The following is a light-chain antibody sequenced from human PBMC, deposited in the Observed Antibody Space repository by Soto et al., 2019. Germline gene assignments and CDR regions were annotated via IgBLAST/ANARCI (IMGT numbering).Light chain of an antibody. CDR1: SSDVGSYNL. CDR2: EGS. J-gene: IGLJ2*01. CDR3: FSSAGNSVV. V-gene: IGLV2-23*01. Sequence: QSALTQPASVSGSPGQSITISCTGTSSDVGSYNLVSWYQQHPGKAPKLMLYEGSKRHSGVSNRFSGSKSGHTASLTMSGREAEDDPDYHCFSSAGNSVVFGGGPQVNVL.